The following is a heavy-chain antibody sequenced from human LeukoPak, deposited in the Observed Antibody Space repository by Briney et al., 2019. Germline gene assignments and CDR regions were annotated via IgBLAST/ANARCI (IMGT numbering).Heavy chain of an antibody. V-gene: IGHV3-23*01. Sequence: GGSLRLSCTASGFTFSNYAMSWVRQAAGKGLEWVSSINGRGDRTYYADSVKGRFTISRDNSKSTLSLQMNSLRAEDTAIYYCATYRQVLLPFESWGQGTLVTVSS. CDR3: ATYRQVLLPFES. D-gene: IGHD2-8*02. CDR2: INGRGDRT. CDR1: GFTFSNYA. J-gene: IGHJ4*02.